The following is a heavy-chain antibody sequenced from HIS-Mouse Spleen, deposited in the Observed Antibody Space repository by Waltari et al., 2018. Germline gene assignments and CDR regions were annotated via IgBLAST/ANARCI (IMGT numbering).Heavy chain of an antibody. J-gene: IGHJ1*01. Sequence: QVQLVESGGGVVQPGRSLRLSCAASGFTFSSYGMHWVRQAPGKGLEWVAVISYDGSNKYYADSVKGRFTISRDNSKTTLYLQMNSLRAEDTAVYYCALSMVRGPRAEYFQHWGQGTLVTVSS. CDR3: ALSMVRGPRAEYFQH. V-gene: IGHV3-30*03. CDR1: GFTFSSYG. D-gene: IGHD3-10*01. CDR2: ISYDGSNK.